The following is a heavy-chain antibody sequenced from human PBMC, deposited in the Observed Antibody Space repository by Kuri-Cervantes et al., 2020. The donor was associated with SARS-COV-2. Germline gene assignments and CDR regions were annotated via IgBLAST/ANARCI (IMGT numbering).Heavy chain of an antibody. V-gene: IGHV4-38-2*02. CDR3: ASVSGSYYWAFDY. Sequence: ESLKISCTVSGGSISSYYWGWIRQPPGKGLEWIGSIYHSGSTYYNPSLRSRVTISVDTSKNQFSLKLSSVTAADTAVYYCASVSGSYYWAFDYWGQGTLVTVSS. CDR2: IYHSGST. CDR1: GGSISSYY. J-gene: IGHJ4*02. D-gene: IGHD1-26*01.